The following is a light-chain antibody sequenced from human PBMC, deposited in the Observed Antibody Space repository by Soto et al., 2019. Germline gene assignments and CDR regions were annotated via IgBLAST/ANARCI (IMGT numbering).Light chain of an antibody. J-gene: IGKJ3*01. Sequence: EILMTQSPATLSASPGERATLSCRASQSIVTSLAWYQQKPGQAPRLLLYGASTRATGIPDRFSGSGSGTEFTLTISSLQSEDFAVYYCQQYTNWPFTFGPGTKVDIK. V-gene: IGKV3-15*01. CDR1: QSIVTS. CDR2: GAS. CDR3: QQYTNWPFT.